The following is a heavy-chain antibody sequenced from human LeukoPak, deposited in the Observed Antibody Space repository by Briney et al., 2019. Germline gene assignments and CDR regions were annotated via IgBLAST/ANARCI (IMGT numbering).Heavy chain of an antibody. J-gene: IGHJ4*02. Sequence: GGSLRLSCAASGFTFSSYATHWVRQAPGKGLEWVAVISYDGSNKYYADSVKGRFTISRDNSKNTLYLQMNSLRAEDTAVYYCARGGIQLWLTDYWGQGTLVTVSS. D-gene: IGHD5-18*01. CDR1: GFTFSSYA. CDR3: ARGGIQLWLTDY. V-gene: IGHV3-30*04. CDR2: ISYDGSNK.